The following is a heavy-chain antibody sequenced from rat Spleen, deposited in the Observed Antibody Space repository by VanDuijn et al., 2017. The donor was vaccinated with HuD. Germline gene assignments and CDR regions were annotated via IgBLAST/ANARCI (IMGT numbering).Heavy chain of an antibody. J-gene: IGHJ2*01. V-gene: IGHV5-25*01. CDR2: ISPTGGFT. CDR3: VREELGVRD. D-gene: IGHD4-3*01. Sequence: EVQLVESDGGLVQPGRSLKLSCAASGFTLSDHFMAWVRQTPTKGLEWVASISPTGGFTHYRDSVKGRFTISRDNAKSTLYLQMSRLGPEDTATYYCVREELGVRDWGQGVMVTVSS. CDR1: GFTLSDHF.